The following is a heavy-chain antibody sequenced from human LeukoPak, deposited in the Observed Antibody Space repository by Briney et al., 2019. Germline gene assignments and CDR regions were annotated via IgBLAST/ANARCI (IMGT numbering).Heavy chain of an antibody. V-gene: IGHV3-33*01. D-gene: IGHD3-10*01. CDR3: ARAPMVRGIINAFDI. CDR2: IWYDGSNK. Sequence: GGSLRLSCAASGFVFSNYGMHWVRQAPGKGLEWVAVIWYDGSNKYYADSVKGRFTISRDNSKITLYLQMNSLRAEDTAVYYWARAPMVRGIINAFDIWGRGTMVTVSS. CDR1: GFVFSNYG. J-gene: IGHJ3*02.